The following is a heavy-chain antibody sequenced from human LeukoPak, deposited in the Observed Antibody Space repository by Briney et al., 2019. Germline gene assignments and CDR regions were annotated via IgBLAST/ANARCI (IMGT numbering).Heavy chain of an antibody. CDR1: GGSISSYY. D-gene: IGHD1-7*01. CDR3: ARDNGNYVDPHNWFDR. V-gene: IGHV4-59*01. J-gene: IGHJ5*02. CDR2: IYYSGST. Sequence: TSETLSLTCTVSGGSISSYYWSWIRQPPGKGLEWIGYIYYSGSTNYNPSLKSRVTISVDTSKNQFSLKLSSVTAADTAVYYCARDNGNYVDPHNWFDRWGQGTLVTVSS.